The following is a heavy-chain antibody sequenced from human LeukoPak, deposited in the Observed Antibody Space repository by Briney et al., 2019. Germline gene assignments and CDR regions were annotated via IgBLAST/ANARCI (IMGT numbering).Heavy chain of an antibody. CDR3: ARESITGYRDSDY. CDR2: ISSGSRTI. D-gene: IGHD1-20*01. Sequence: GGSLRLSCAASGFTFSAYSMNWVRQAPGRGLEWVSYISSGSRTIYYADSVKGRFTISRDNADNSLYLLMNSLRADDTAVYYCARESITGYRDSDYWVQGTLITVSS. J-gene: IGHJ4*02. CDR1: GFTFSAYS. V-gene: IGHV3-48*01.